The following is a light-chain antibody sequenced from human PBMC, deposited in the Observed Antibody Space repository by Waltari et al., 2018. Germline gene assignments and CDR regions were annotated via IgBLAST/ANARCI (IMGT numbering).Light chain of an antibody. CDR2: GAS. Sequence: EIVLTQSPGTLSLSPAERATLACRASQSVSGSYLAWYQRKPGQAPRLLIYGASSGATGIPDRFSGSGSGTDFTLTISRLEPEEFAVYYCQQYGRSPLTFGGGTKVQIK. CDR1: QSVSGSY. J-gene: IGKJ4*01. V-gene: IGKV3-20*01. CDR3: QQYGRSPLT.